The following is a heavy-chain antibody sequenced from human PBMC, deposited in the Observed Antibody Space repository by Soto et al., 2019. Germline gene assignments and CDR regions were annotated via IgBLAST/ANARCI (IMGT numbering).Heavy chain of an antibody. CDR2: ISNRGTP. V-gene: IGHV4-30-4*01. Sequence: QVQLQESGPGLVKPSQTLSLICTVSGDSISSENYFWSWIRQPPGQGLEWVGYISNRGTPYYNPSLKGRXTXPLDTSKNRFSLDMYSVTAADTAVYYCAREVNVVALSDAFDIWGQGTMVTVSS. J-gene: IGHJ3*02. CDR1: GDSISSENYF. D-gene: IGHD2-8*01. CDR3: AREVNVVALSDAFDI.